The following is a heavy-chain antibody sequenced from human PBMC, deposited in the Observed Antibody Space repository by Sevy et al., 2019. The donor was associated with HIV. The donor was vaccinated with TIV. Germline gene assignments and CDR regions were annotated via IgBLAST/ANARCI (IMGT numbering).Heavy chain of an antibody. V-gene: IGHV4-34*01. Sequence: SETLSLACAVYGGSFSGYYWSWIRQPPGKGLEWIGEINHSGSTNYNPSLKSRVIISVDTSKNQFSLKLSSVTAADTAVYYCARGPSGYCSGGSCYIDYWGQGTLVTVSS. D-gene: IGHD2-15*01. CDR2: INHSGST. CDR3: ARGPSGYCSGGSCYIDY. J-gene: IGHJ4*02. CDR1: GGSFSGYY.